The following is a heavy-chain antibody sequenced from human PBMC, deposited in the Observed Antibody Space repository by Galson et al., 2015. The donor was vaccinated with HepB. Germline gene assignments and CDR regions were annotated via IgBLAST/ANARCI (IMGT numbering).Heavy chain of an antibody. Sequence: QSGAEVKKPGETLRISCQASGYSFTSFWISWVRQMPGKGLEWMGRIDPSDGYSNYSPSFEGRVTISVDKSITTVYLSWSSVKASDTAIYYCASRQYYFRSGAWKAVSDAGGQGTRVSVSS. V-gene: IGHV5-10-1*01. CDR2: IDPSDGYS. D-gene: IGHD3-10*01. CDR1: GYSFTSFW. J-gene: IGHJ5*02. CDR3: ASRQYYFRSGAWKAVSDA.